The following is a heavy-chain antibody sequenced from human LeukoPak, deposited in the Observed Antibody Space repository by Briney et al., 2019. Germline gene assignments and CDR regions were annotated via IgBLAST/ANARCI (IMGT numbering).Heavy chain of an antibody. J-gene: IGHJ6*03. V-gene: IGHV1-2*02. D-gene: IGHD5-12*01. Sequence: GASVKVSCKASGYTFTGYYMHWVRQAPGQGLEWMGWINPNSGGTNYAQKFQGRVTMTRDTSISTAYMELSRLRSDDTAVYYCARVVYSGYGQRYYMDVWGKGTTVTVSS. CDR3: ARVVYSGYGQRYYMDV. CDR2: INPNSGGT. CDR1: GYTFTGYY.